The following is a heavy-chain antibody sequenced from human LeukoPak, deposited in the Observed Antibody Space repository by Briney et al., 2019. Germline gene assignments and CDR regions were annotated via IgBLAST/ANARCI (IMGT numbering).Heavy chain of an antibody. Sequence: GASVKVSCKASGYTFTSYGISWVRQAPGQGLEWMGWMNPNSGNTGYAQKFQGRVTMTRNTSIGTAYMELSSLGSEDTAVYYCARGSPTIAAAGTAHFQHWGQGTLVTVSS. CDR3: ARGSPTIAAAGTAHFQH. J-gene: IGHJ1*01. D-gene: IGHD6-13*01. CDR2: MNPNSGNT. CDR1: GYTFTSYG. V-gene: IGHV1-8*02.